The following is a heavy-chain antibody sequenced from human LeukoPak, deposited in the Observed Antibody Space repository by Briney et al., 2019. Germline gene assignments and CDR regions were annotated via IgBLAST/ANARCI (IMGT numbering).Heavy chain of an antibody. CDR1: GYTFTSYF. Sequence: ASVKVSCKASGYTFTSYFMHWVRQAPGQGLEWMGWISPGNDNTKYSQKFQGRVTITRDTSASTAYMELSSLRSEDTAVYYCARDAYGSGTYYKPTSYYFDNWGQGTLVTVSS. CDR2: ISPGNDNT. CDR3: ARDAYGSGTYYKPTSYYFDN. V-gene: IGHV1-3*01. D-gene: IGHD3-10*01. J-gene: IGHJ4*02.